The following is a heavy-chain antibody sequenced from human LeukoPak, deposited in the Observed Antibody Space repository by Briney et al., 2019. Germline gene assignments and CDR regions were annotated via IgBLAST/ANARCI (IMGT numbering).Heavy chain of an antibody. D-gene: IGHD3-3*01. CDR1: GGSISSYY. J-gene: IGHJ3*02. CDR3: ARDQSGYDFWSGYHGAFDI. V-gene: IGHV4-39*07. CDR2: IYYSGST. Sequence: PSETLSLTCTVSGGSISSYYWGWIRQPPGKGLEWIGSIYYSGSTYYNPSLKSRVTISVDTSKNQFSLKLSSVTAADTAVYYCARDQSGYDFWSGYHGAFDIWGQGTMVTVSS.